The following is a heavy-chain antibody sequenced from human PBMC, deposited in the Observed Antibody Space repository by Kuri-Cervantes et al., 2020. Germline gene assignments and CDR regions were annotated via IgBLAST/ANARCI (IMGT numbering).Heavy chain of an antibody. J-gene: IGHJ4*02. Sequence: GESLKISCAASGFTFSSYAMYWVRQAPGKGLEWVSAISGGVGSTYYADSVKGRFTISRDNSKNTLYLQMNSLRAEDTAVYYCAKGDSSGYSVWSVDYWGQGTLVTVSS. CDR1: GFTFSSYA. D-gene: IGHD3-22*01. CDR3: AKGDSSGYSVWSVDY. V-gene: IGHV3-23*01. CDR2: ISGGVGST.